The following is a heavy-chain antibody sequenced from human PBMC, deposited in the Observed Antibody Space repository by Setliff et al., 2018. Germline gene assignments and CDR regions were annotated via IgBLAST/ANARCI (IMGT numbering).Heavy chain of an antibody. CDR1: GFTFSSYG. V-gene: IGHV3-33*01. Sequence: PGGSLRLSCAASGFTFSSYGMHWVRQAPGKGLEWVAVIWYDGSNKYYADSVKGRFTISRDNSKNTLYLQMNSLRAEDTAVYYCARDYCSSTSCYGEGWFDPWGQGTLVTVSS. CDR2: IWYDGSNK. D-gene: IGHD2-2*01. J-gene: IGHJ5*02. CDR3: ARDYCSSTSCYGEGWFDP.